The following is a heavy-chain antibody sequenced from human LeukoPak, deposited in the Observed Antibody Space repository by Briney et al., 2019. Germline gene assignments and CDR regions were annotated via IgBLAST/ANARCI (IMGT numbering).Heavy chain of an antibody. D-gene: IGHD1-26*01. CDR2: ISSDGSGK. J-gene: IGHJ4*02. CDR1: VFTFRSYV. Sequence: GGSLRHSRAAPVFTFRSYVMHWVRPAPGKGVEWVAVISSDGSGKHYADSVKGRFTISRDNSKNTLYLQMKSLRAENTALYYCVKDLTGGSYNLDYWGQGTLVTVSS. V-gene: IGHV3-30*18. CDR3: VKDLTGGSYNLDY.